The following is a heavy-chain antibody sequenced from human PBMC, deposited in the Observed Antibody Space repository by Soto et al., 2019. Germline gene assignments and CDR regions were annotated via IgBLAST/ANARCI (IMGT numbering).Heavy chain of an antibody. V-gene: IGHV4-34*01. J-gene: IGHJ4*02. D-gene: IGHD6-13*01. CDR2: INHSGST. CDR1: GGSFSGYY. Sequence: QVQLQQWGAGLLKPSETLSLTCAVYGGSFSGYYWSWIRQPPGKGLEWIGEINHSGSTNYNPSLKSRVTISVDTSKNQFSLKLSSVTAADTAVYYCARGSAVHRSGSWYVYNPSGGFDYWGQGTLVTVSS. CDR3: ARGSAVHRSGSWYVYNPSGGFDY.